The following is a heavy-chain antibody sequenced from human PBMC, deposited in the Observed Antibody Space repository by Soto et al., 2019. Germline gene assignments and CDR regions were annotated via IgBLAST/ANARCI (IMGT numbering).Heavy chain of an antibody. CDR3: ARGGGFLGY. J-gene: IGHJ4*02. CDR2: ISHTGST. Sequence: QLQLQESGSGLVKPSQTLSLTCAVSGGSISSGGYSWSWIRQPPGKGLEWIGYISHTGSTYYNPSLKSRVTISVDRSKNEFSLKLSSVTAADTAVYDSARGGGFLGYWGQGTLVTVSS. CDR1: GGSISSGGYS. V-gene: IGHV4-30-2*01. D-gene: IGHD3-10*01.